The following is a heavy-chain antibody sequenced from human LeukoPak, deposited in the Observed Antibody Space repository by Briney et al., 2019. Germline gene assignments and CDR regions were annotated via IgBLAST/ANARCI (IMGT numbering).Heavy chain of an antibody. CDR3: AKSLPHLRAFDY. V-gene: IGHV3-30*02. CDR2: IRYDGSNK. CDR1: GFTFSSYG. J-gene: IGHJ4*02. Sequence: GGSLRLSCEASGFTFSSYGMHWVRQAPGKGLEWVAFIRYDGSNKYYADSVKGRFTISRDNSKNTLYLQMNSLRAEDTAVYYCAKSLPHLRAFDYWGQGTLVTVSS.